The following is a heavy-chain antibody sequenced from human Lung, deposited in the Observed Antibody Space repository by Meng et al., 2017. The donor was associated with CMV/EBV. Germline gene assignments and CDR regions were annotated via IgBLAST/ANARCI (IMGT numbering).Heavy chain of an antibody. J-gene: IGHJ4*02. Sequence: GESLKISCAASGFTFSSYSMNWVRQAPGKGLEWVSSISSSSSYIYYADSVKGRFTISRDNAKNSLYLQMNSLRAEDTAVYYCARAGGFNPTDYWGQGTLVTVSS. CDR2: ISSSSSYI. D-gene: IGHD5-12*01. V-gene: IGHV3-21*01. CDR3: ARAGGFNPTDY. CDR1: GFTFSSYS.